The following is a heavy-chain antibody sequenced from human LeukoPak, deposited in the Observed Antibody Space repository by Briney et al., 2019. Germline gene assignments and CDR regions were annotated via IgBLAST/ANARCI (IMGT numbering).Heavy chain of an antibody. D-gene: IGHD6-13*01. J-gene: IGHJ5*02. Sequence: SETLSLTCAVYGGSFSGYYWSWIRQPPGKGLEWIGEINHSGSTNYNPSLKSRVTISVDTSKKQFSLKLSSVTAADTAVYYCARDSSTRKNWFDPWGQGTLVTVSS. V-gene: IGHV4-34*01. CDR1: GGSFSGYY. CDR2: INHSGST. CDR3: ARDSSTRKNWFDP.